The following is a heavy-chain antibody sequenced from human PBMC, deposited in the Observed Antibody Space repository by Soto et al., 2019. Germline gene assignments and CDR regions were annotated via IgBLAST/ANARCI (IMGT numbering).Heavy chain of an antibody. Sequence: QVQLVQSGAEVKKPGASVKVSCKASGYTFTGYYMHWVRQAPGQGLEWMGWINPNSGGTNYAQKFQGWVTMTRDTSISTASMELSRRRSDDTAVYYCARASAMIVVGLDPWGQGTLVTVSS. CDR3: ARASAMIVVGLDP. V-gene: IGHV1-2*04. J-gene: IGHJ5*02. D-gene: IGHD3-22*01. CDR2: INPNSGGT. CDR1: GYTFTGYY.